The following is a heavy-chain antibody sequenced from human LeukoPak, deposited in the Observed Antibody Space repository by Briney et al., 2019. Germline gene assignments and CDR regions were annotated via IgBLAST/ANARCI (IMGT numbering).Heavy chain of an antibody. D-gene: IGHD5-12*01. CDR3: ARDRGWDGYGYAFLDY. CDR2: ISSSSSYI. CDR1: GFTFSSYS. J-gene: IGHJ4*01. V-gene: IGHV3-21*01. Sequence: GGSLRLSCAASGFTFSSYSMNWVRQAPGKGREWVSSISSSSSYIYYADSVKGRFTISRDNAKNSLYLQMNSLRAEDTAVYYCARDRGWDGYGYAFLDYWGHGTLVTVSS.